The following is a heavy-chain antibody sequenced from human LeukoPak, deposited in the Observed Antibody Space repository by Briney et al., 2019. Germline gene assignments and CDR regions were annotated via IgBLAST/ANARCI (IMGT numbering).Heavy chain of an antibody. CDR2: IKRKTEGGTT. Sequence: GGPLRLSCAAFGFTFSNAWLSGVPQAPGKGWNGFGCIKRKTEGGTTDYAAPVKGRFTISSDDSKTTLYLQMNSLKTEDTAVYYCTTTMVRESLNYYYYYGMDVWGKGTTVTVSS. V-gene: IGHV3-15*01. D-gene: IGHD3-10*01. J-gene: IGHJ6*04. CDR1: GFTFSNAW. CDR3: TTTMVRESLNYYYYYGMDV.